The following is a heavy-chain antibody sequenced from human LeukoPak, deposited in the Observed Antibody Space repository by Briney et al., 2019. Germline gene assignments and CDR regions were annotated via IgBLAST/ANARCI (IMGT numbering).Heavy chain of an antibody. D-gene: IGHD2-8*01. Sequence: SETLSLTCAVYGGSFSGYYWSWIRQPPGKGLEWIGEINHSGSTNYNPSLKSRVTISVDTSKNQFSLKLSSVTAADTAVYYCARDHCTNGVCYGPNSYWGQGTLVTVSS. V-gene: IGHV4-34*01. J-gene: IGHJ4*02. CDR2: INHSGST. CDR3: ARDHCTNGVCYGPNSY. CDR1: GGSFSGYY.